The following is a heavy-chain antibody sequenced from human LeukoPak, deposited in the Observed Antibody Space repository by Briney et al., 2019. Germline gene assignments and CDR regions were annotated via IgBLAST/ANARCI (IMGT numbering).Heavy chain of an antibody. V-gene: IGHV4-39*07. CDR2: IYYSGST. Sequence: SETLSLTCTVSGGSISSSSYYWGWIRQPPGKGLEWIGSIYYSGSTYYNPSLKSRVTISVDTSKNQFSLKLSSVTAADTAVYYCARDLGDYYDSSGQNWFDPWGQGTLVTVSS. D-gene: IGHD3-22*01. CDR3: ARDLGDYYDSSGQNWFDP. CDR1: GGSISSSSYY. J-gene: IGHJ5*02.